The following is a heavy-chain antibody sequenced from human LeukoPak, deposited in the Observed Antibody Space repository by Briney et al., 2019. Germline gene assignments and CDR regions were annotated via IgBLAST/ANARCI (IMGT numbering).Heavy chain of an antibody. J-gene: IGHJ2*01. Sequence: GGSLRLSCAASGFTFSSYSMNWVRQSPGKGLEWVSSISSSSSYRYYADSVKGRFTISRDNAKNSLYLQMNSLRAEDTAVYYCARVNENGGYYDSSGYYPTAGYWYFDLWGRGTLVTVSS. CDR3: ARVNENGGYYDSSGYYPTAGYWYFDL. CDR2: ISSSSSYR. V-gene: IGHV3-21*01. CDR1: GFTFSSYS. D-gene: IGHD3-22*01.